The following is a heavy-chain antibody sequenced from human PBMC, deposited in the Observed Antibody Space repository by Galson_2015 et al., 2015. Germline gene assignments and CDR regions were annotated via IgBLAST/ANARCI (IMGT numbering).Heavy chain of an antibody. J-gene: IGHJ6*02. CDR3: ARYSSSWDLSYYYGMDV. CDR1: GFTFSSYW. CDR2: INSDGSST. D-gene: IGHD6-13*01. V-gene: IGHV3-74*01. Sequence: SLRLSCAASGFTFSSYWMHWVRQAPGKGLVWVSRINSDGSSTSYADYVQGRFTISRDNAKNTLYMQMNSLRAEDTAVYYCARYSSSWDLSYYYGMDVWGQGTTVTVSS.